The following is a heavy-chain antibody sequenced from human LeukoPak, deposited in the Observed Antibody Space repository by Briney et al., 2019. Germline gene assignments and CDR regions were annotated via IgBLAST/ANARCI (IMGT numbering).Heavy chain of an antibody. CDR2: INHSGST. V-gene: IGHV4-34*01. J-gene: IGHJ4*02. CDR1: GGSFSGYY. CDR3: ARDRGRYDILTGYRSGRLDY. D-gene: IGHD3-9*01. Sequence: SETLSLTCAVYGGSFSGYYWSWIRQPPGKGLEWIGEINHSGSTYYNPSLKSRVTISVDTSKNQFSLKLSSVTAADTAVYYCARDRGRYDILTGYRSGRLDYWGQGTLVTVSS.